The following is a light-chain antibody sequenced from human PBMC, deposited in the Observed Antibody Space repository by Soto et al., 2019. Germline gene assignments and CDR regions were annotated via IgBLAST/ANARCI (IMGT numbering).Light chain of an antibody. V-gene: IGKV3-11*01. CDR1: QTIDNY. Sequence: EIVLTQSPATLSLSPGERATLSCRASQTIDNYLHWYQQKPGQAPRLLIYDAFYRAAGVPARFSGVGSGTDFTLTISSLEPEEFAFYYCQQRKNWPLTFGGGTRVEI. J-gene: IGKJ4*01. CDR3: QQRKNWPLT. CDR2: DAF.